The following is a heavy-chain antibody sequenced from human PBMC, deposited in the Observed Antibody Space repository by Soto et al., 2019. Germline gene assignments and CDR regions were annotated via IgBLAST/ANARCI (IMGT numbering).Heavy chain of an antibody. Sequence: PGGSLRLSCAASGCTFSSYAMSWVRQAPGKGLEWVSAISGSGGSTYYADSVKGRFTISRDNSKNTLYLQMNSLRAEDTAVYYCAKSSDYIWGSYRYTGFFDYWGQGTLVTVSS. CDR2: ISGSGGST. CDR1: GCTFSSYA. J-gene: IGHJ4*02. CDR3: AKSSDYIWGSYRYTGFFDY. D-gene: IGHD3-16*02. V-gene: IGHV3-23*01.